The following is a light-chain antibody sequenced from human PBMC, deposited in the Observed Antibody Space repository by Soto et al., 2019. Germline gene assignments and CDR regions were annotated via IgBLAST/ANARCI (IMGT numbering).Light chain of an antibody. V-gene: IGLV2-14*03. CDR1: SNDVGAYNY. Sequence: QSALTQPASVSGSPGQSLTISCTGTSNDVGAYNYVSWYQQQPGKAPKLIIYEVSHRPSGVSNRFSGSKSGNTASLTISALHVEDEADDFCSSHSSSSPYVFGPGTKLTVL. CDR2: EVS. J-gene: IGLJ1*01. CDR3: SSHSSSSPYV.